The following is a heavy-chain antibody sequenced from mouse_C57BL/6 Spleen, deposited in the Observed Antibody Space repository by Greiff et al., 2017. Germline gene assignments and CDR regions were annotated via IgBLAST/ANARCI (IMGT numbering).Heavy chain of an antibody. D-gene: IGHD1-1*01. V-gene: IGHV5-15*01. CDR3: ARITTVPYYYAMDY. J-gene: IGHJ4*01. CDR1: GFTFSDYG. CDR2: ISNLAYSI. Sequence: EVQLVESGGGLVQPGGSLKLSCAASGFTFSDYGMAWVRQAPRKGPEWVAFISNLAYSIYYADTVTGRFTISRENAKNTLYLEMSSLRSEDTAMYYCARITTVPYYYAMDYWGQGTSVTVSS.